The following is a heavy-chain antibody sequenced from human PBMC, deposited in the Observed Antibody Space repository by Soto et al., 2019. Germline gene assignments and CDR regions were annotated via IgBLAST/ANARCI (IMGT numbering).Heavy chain of an antibody. CDR1: GYSISSGYY. CDR2: IYHSGST. J-gene: IGHJ4*02. CDR3: ARVRSSPFRYFDY. Sequence: SETLSLTCAVSGYSISSGYYWGWIRQPPGKGLEWIGSIYHSGSTYYNPSLKSRVTISVDTSKNQFSLKLSSVTAVDTAVYYCARVRSSPFRYFDYWGQGTLVTVSS. V-gene: IGHV4-38-2*01.